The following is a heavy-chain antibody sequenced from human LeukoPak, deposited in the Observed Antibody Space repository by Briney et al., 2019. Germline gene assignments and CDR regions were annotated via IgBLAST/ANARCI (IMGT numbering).Heavy chain of an antibody. CDR2: ISGDGFTT. CDR3: ACGTGVALRGAH. J-gene: IGHJ4*02. V-gene: IGHV3-43*02. D-gene: IGHD1-26*01. Sequence: GGSLRLSCAASGFTFDRFAMHWVRQAPGRGLEWVSLISGDGFTTYYVDSVKGRFTMSRDNSKNSLYLQMKSLRTEDTALYYCACGTGVALRGAHWGQGSLVTVSS. CDR1: GFTFDRFA.